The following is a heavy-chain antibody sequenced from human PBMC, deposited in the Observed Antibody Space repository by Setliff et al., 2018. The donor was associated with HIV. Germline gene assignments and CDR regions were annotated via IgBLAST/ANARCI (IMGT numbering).Heavy chain of an antibody. CDR1: GFSFSSYG. CDR3: AKDVDYAVYYFDY. J-gene: IGHJ4*02. V-gene: IGHV3-30*02. CDR2: IRYDGSNK. D-gene: IGHD2-2*01. Sequence: GESLTISCAASGFSFSSYGMHWVRQAPGKGLEWVAFIRYDGSNKYYADSVKGRFTISRDNSKKTLFMEMSSLRAEDTAVYYCAKDVDYAVYYFDYWGQGTLVTVSS.